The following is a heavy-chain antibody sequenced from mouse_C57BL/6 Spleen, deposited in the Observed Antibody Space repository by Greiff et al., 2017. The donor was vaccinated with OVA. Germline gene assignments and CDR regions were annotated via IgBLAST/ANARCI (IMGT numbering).Heavy chain of an antibody. Sequence: DVKLVESGGGLVKPGGSLKLSCAASGFTFSSYTMSWVRQTPEKRLEWVATISGGGGNTYYPDSVKGRFTISRDNAKNTLYLQMSSLRSEDTALYYCARQRKNSNLFAYWGQGTLVTVSA. J-gene: IGHJ3*01. CDR2: ISGGGGNT. V-gene: IGHV5-9*01. CDR3: ARQRKNSNLFAY. D-gene: IGHD2-5*01. CDR1: GFTFSSYT.